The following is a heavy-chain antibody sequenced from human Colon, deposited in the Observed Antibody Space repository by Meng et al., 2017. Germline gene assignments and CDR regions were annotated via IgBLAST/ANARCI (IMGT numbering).Heavy chain of an antibody. J-gene: IGHJ4*02. CDR1: GGSFSDYY. D-gene: IGHD3-9*01. CDR3: ARGVDWAKSGNF. V-gene: IGHV4-34*01. CDR2: IHPSGST. Sequence: QVQLRPWGVGLLKPPETLSPTCAVYGGSFSDYYLTWIRQPPGKGLEWVGEIHPSGSTYYSPSLQSRVTITLDTSKNQFSLTLSSMTAADTAVYYCARGVDWAKSGNFWGQGTLVTVSS.